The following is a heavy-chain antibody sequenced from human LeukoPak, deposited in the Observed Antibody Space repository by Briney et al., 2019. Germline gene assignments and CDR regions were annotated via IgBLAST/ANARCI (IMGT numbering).Heavy chain of an antibody. J-gene: IGHJ4*02. CDR1: GFTFSDVW. CDR2: INSRTDGGTT. D-gene: IGHD6-19*01. Sequence: PGGSLRLSCAASGFTFSDVWMSWVRRTPGKGLEWVGRINSRTDGGTTDYAAPVKGRFTISRDDSQNTLYLQMNSLKTEDTAVYYCTTENGWPYFDYWGQGTLVTVSS. V-gene: IGHV3-15*01. CDR3: TTENGWPYFDY.